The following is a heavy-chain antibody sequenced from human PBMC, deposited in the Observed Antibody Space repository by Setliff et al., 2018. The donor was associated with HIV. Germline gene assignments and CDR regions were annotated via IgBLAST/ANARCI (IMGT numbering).Heavy chain of an antibody. CDR3: TTGRHYYDSSGYPADPFDV. D-gene: IGHD3-22*01. J-gene: IGHJ3*01. CDR2: IIPIFNTG. V-gene: IGHV1-69*13. Sequence: GASVKVSCKASGGIFINSAFNWVRQAPGQGLEWMGSIIPIFNTGNYAQNFQGRVTVTADGSTSTAYMELSGLRSEDTAVYYCTTGRHYYDSSGYPADPFDVWGQGTLVTVSS. CDR1: GGIFINSA.